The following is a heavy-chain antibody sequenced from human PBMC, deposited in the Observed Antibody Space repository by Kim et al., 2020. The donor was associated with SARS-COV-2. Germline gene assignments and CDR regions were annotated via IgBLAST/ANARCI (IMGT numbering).Heavy chain of an antibody. D-gene: IGHD3-9*01. CDR1: GFTFSSYG. CDR2: IWYDGSNK. CDR3: AKGWSYYDILTGYYNPPGAFDI. V-gene: IGHV3-33*06. J-gene: IGHJ3*02. Sequence: GASLRLSCAASGFTFSSYGMHWVRQAPGKGLEWVAVIWYDGSNKYYADSVKGRFTISRDNSKNTLYLQMNSLRAEDTAVYYCAKGWSYYDILTGYYNPPGAFDIWGQGTMVTVSS.